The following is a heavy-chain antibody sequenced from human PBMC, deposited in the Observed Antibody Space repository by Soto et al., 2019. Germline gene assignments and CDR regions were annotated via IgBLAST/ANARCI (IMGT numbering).Heavy chain of an antibody. CDR2: ISSSSSYI. D-gene: IGHD3-10*01. V-gene: IGHV3-21*01. CDR1: GFTFSSYS. J-gene: IGHJ4*02. CDR3: ARGAGYGSVYGALDY. Sequence: EVQLVESGGGLVKPGGSQRLSCAASGFTFSSYSMNWVRQAPGKGLEWVSSISSSSSYIYYADSVKGRFTISRDNAKNSLYLQMNSLRAEDTAVYYCARGAGYGSVYGALDYWGQGTLVTVSS.